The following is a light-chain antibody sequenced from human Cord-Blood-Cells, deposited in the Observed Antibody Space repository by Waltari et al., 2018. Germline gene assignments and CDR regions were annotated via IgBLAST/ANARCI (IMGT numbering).Light chain of an antibody. J-gene: IGLJ3*02. CDR3: QSADSSGTYKV. V-gene: IGLV3-25*02. CDR1: ALPKQY. Sequence: SYELTQPPSVSVSPGQTARITCSGDALPKQYAYWYQKKPGQAPVLVRYKDSERPSGSPERVSGSSSGTTDTLTISGVQAEDEAEHYWQSADSSGTYKVFGGGTKLTVL. CDR2: KDS.